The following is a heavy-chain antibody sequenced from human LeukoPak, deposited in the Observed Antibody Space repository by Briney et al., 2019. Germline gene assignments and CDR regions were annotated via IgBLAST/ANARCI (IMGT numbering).Heavy chain of an antibody. J-gene: IGHJ6*02. CDR3: ARDLSLGGVPVGDLRHYYYSGMDV. CDR2: IWYDGSNK. CDR1: GFTFSKYG. Sequence: GGSLRLSCAASGFTFSKYGMHWVRQAPGKGLEWVAVIWYDGSNKYYADSVKGRFTISRDNSKNTLYLQMNSLRAEDTTVYYCARDLSLGGVPVGDLRHYYYSGMDVWGQGTTVTVSS. D-gene: IGHD3-10*01. V-gene: IGHV3-33*01.